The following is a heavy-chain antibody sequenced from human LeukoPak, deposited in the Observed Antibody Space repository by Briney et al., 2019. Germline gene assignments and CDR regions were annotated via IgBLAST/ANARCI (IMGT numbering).Heavy chain of an antibody. Sequence: GGSLRLSCAASGFTFSSNAMSWVRQSPGKGVEWVSGMNYSGGSTYYADSVKGRFTISRDNSKNTLYLQMNNLRAEDTAVYYCSRLIAARTPYYFDYWGQGTLVTVSS. V-gene: IGHV3-23*01. CDR3: SRLIAARTPYYFDY. J-gene: IGHJ4*02. CDR2: MNYSGGST. CDR1: GFTFSSNA. D-gene: IGHD6-6*01.